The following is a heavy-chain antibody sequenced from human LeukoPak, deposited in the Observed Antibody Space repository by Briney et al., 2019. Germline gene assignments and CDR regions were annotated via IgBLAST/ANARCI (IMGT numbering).Heavy chain of an antibody. V-gene: IGHV5-51*01. CDR3: ARRDGYCSSTSCYADYYYGMDV. Sequence: HGESLKISCKGSGYSFTSYWIGWVRQMPGKGLEWMGIIYPGDSDTTYSPSFQGQFTISADKSISTAYLQWSSLKASDTAMYYCARRDGYCSSTSCYADYYYGMDVWGQGTTVTVSS. D-gene: IGHD2-2*01. CDR2: IYPGDSDT. J-gene: IGHJ6*02. CDR1: GYSFTSYW.